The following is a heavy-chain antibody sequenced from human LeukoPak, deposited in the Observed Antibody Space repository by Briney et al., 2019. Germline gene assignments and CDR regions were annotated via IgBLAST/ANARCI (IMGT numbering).Heavy chain of an antibody. CDR3: ARGIQTKYYDFWSGYSTYYFDY. CDR2: IYYSGST. J-gene: IGHJ4*02. CDR1: GGSISSYY. D-gene: IGHD3-3*01. Sequence: PSETLSLTCTVSGGSISSYYWSWIRQPPGKGLEWIGYIYYSGSTNYNPSLKGRVTISVDTSKNQFSLKLSSVTAADTAVYYCARGIQTKYYDFWSGYSTYYFDYWGQGTLVTVSS. V-gene: IGHV4-59*01.